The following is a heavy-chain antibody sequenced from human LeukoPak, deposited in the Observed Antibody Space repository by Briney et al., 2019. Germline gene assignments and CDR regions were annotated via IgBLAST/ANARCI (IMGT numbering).Heavy chain of an antibody. V-gene: IGHV3-15*04. Sequence: GGSLRLSCTVSGHYFAVIWVRQAPGKGLEWVGRIESRTNGGSTDYAAPVKGRFTISRDDSKNTLYLQMNSLKTEDTAVYYCTRESPQLDYWGQGTLVTVSS. CDR2: IESRTNGGST. CDR1: GHYFAV. J-gene: IGHJ4*02. CDR3: TRESPQLDY.